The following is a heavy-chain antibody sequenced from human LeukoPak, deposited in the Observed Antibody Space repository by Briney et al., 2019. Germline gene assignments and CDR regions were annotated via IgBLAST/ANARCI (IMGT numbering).Heavy chain of an antibody. Sequence: VASVKVSCKASGYTFTSYYMHWVRQAPGQGLEWMGIINPSGGSTGYAQKFQGRVTMTRNTSISTAYMELSSLRSEDTAVYYCARGQEQAAYYYYYYGMDVWGQGTTVTVSS. CDR2: INPSGGST. CDR3: ARGQEQAAYYYYYYGMDV. D-gene: IGHD1-26*01. J-gene: IGHJ6*02. CDR1: GYTFTSYY. V-gene: IGHV1-46*01.